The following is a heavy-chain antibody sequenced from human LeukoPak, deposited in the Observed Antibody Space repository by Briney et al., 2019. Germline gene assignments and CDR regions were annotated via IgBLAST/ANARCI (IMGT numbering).Heavy chain of an antibody. D-gene: IGHD3-22*01. CDR2: ISWNSRSI. J-gene: IGHJ4*02. CDR1: GFTFHDYG. Sequence: GGSLRLSCVASGFTFHDYGIHWVRQAPGKGLEWVSGISWNSRSIGYADSVKGRFTFSRDNAKNSLYLQMNRLRVEDTAFYYCAKDSSSGYYRHLDYWGQGIQVTVSS. CDR3: AKDSSSGYYRHLDY. V-gene: IGHV3-9*01.